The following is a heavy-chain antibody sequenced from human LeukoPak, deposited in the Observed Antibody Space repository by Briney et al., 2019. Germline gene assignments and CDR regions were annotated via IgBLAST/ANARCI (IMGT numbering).Heavy chain of an antibody. J-gene: IGHJ4*02. CDR3: AKDYCSRASCYSGFDY. D-gene: IGHD2-15*01. Sequence: GGSLRLSCAASGFTFSSYGMHWVRQAPGKGLEWVAVIWYDGSNKYYADSVKGRFTISRDNSKNTLYLQMNSLRAEDTAVYYCAKDYCSRASCYSGFDYWRQGTLVTVSS. V-gene: IGHV3-33*06. CDR2: IWYDGSNK. CDR1: GFTFSSYG.